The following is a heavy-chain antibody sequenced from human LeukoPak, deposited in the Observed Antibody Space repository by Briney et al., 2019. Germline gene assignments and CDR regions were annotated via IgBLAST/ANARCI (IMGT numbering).Heavy chain of an antibody. CDR2: IYTSGST. V-gene: IGHV4-4*07. D-gene: IGHD3-3*01. J-gene: IGHJ5*02. CDR1: GGSISNYY. Sequence: SETLSLTCTVSGGSISNYYWNCIRQPAGKGLEWIGRIYTSGSTNYNPSLKSRVTISVDTSKNQFPLKLSSVTAADTAVYYCARAREYYDFWSGYWEFDPWGQGTLVTVSS. CDR3: ARAREYYDFWSGYWEFDP.